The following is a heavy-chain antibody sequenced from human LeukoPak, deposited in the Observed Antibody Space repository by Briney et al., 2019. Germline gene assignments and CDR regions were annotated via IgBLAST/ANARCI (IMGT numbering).Heavy chain of an antibody. J-gene: IGHJ4*02. CDR2: IYWDDDK. Sequence: SGPTLVNPTQTLTLTCTFSGFSLCTTQMAGGWIRQPPGKALEWLALIYWDDDKRYSPSLKNRLAITQDTSKNQVVLTMTNMNPVDTAPYYCAHFRLTLFDSWGQGTLVTVSS. CDR3: AHFRLTLFDS. V-gene: IGHV2-5*02. CDR1: GFSLCTTQMA.